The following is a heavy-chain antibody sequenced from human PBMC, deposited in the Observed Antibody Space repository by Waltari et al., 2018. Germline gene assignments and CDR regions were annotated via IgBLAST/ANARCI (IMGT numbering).Heavy chain of an antibody. CDR3: ARGRGYSYGGQFYFDS. Sequence: QVQLVESGGGSVKPGGSLSLSCVASGLTFSDFYISWLRQAPGKGLEWISYIDNSGGRTYYAGSVRGRFTISRDNAKNSVSLQMDSLSVDDTGLYYCARGRGYSYGGQFYFDSWGQGILVTVSS. CDR1: GLTFSDFY. D-gene: IGHD5-18*01. J-gene: IGHJ4*02. CDR2: IDNSGGRT. V-gene: IGHV3-11*01.